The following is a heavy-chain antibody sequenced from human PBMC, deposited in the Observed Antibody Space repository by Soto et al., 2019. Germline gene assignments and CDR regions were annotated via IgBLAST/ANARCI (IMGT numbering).Heavy chain of an antibody. V-gene: IGHV6-1*01. D-gene: IGHD2-2*01. CDR3: TRTRGQLLADAFDI. Sequence: SRTLSLTCAISGDSVSTNTAAWNWVRQSPSRGLEWLGMTYYRSKWYFDYAVSVKSRITITPDTSKNQFSPHLDSVTPGDTAVYYCTRTRGQLLADAFDIWGLGTMVTVSS. J-gene: IGHJ3*02. CDR1: GDSVSTNTAA. CDR2: TYYRSKWYF.